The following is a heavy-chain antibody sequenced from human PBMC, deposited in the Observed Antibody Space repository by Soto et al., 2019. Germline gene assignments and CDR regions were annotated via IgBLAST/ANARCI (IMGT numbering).Heavy chain of an antibody. V-gene: IGHV2-5*02. Sequence: QITLKESGPTLVKPSQTLTLTCTFSGFSLNTRGVGVGWIRQPPGKALEWLAFIYWDNDDRYSPSLKSRLTITKDTSKNQVVLTMTNVDPVDTATYFCAHTPNYHAGSHYFDFWGQGTLVTVSS. CDR3: AHTPNYHAGSHYFDF. CDR2: IYWDNDD. CDR1: GFSLNTRGVG. J-gene: IGHJ4*02. D-gene: IGHD2-15*01.